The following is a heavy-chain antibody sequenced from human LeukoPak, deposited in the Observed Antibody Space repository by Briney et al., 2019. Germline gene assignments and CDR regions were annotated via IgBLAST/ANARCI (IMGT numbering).Heavy chain of an antibody. V-gene: IGHV4-34*01. Sequence: SETLSLTCAVYGGSFSGYYWSWIRQPPGKGLEWIGEINHSGSTNYNPSLKSRVTISVDTSKNQFSLKLSSVTAADTAVYYCARDYDILTGYAWFDPWGQGTLVTVSS. CDR2: INHSGST. CDR1: GGSFSGYY. CDR3: ARDYDILTGYAWFDP. J-gene: IGHJ5*02. D-gene: IGHD3-9*01.